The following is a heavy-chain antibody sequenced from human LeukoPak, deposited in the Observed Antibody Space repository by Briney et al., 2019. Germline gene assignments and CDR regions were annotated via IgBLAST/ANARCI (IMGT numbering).Heavy chain of an antibody. V-gene: IGHV1-69*05. D-gene: IGHD5-12*01. CDR3: ARVGYSGYDYYGNDAFDI. CDR2: IIPIFGTA. Sequence: SVKVSCEACGGTFSSYAISWVRQAPGQGLEWMGGIIPIFGTANYAQKFQGRVTITTDESTSTAYMELSSLRSEDTAVYYCARVGYSGYDYYGNDAFDIWGQGTMVTVSS. J-gene: IGHJ3*02. CDR1: GGTFSSYA.